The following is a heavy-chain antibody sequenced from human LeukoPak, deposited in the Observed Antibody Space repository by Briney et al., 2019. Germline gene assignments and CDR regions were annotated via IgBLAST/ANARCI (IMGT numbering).Heavy chain of an antibody. CDR3: ATVAAIEGFFDY. J-gene: IGHJ4*02. V-gene: IGHV1-24*01. CDR1: GYTVAELS. CDR2: FDADDGKT. D-gene: IGHD5-24*01. Sequence: ASVKVSCKVSGYTVAELSIHWVRQATGKGPEWMGGFDADDGKTFYAPKFQGRVTLTEDTSIATAYLEMSRLRSEDTAVYYCATVAAIEGFFDYLGQGTLVTVSS.